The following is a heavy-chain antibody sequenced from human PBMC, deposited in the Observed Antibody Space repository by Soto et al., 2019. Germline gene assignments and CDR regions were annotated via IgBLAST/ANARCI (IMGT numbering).Heavy chain of an antibody. CDR1: GFTFSSYA. CDR2: ISGGTSST. V-gene: IGHV3-23*01. Sequence: VQLLESGGGLVQPGGSLRLSCAASGFTFSSYAMSWVRRAPGRGLGWASDISGGTSSTYYADSVKGRFTISRDNSKNTLNLQMNSLRAEDTAVYYCAKERWAAAGTPTLDYWGQGTLVTVSS. D-gene: IGHD6-13*01. J-gene: IGHJ4*02. CDR3: AKERWAAAGTPTLDY.